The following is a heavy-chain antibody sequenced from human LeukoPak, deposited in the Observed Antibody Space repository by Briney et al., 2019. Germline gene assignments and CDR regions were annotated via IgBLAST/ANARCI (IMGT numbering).Heavy chain of an antibody. CDR1: GFTFSSYS. CDR2: ISSSSYI. J-gene: IGHJ4*02. CDR3: ARVGDYYDSSGPTPDY. Sequence: GGSLRLSCAASGFTFSSYSMNWVRQAPGKGLEWVSSISSSSYIYYADSVKGRFTISRDNAKNSLYLQMNSLRAEDTAVYYCARVGDYYDSSGPTPDYWGQGTLVTVSS. V-gene: IGHV3-21*01. D-gene: IGHD3-22*01.